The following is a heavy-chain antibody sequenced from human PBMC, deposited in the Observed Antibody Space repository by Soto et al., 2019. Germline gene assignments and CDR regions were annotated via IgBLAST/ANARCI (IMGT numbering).Heavy chain of an antibody. CDR2: ISAYDGKT. J-gene: IGHJ5*02. V-gene: IGHV1-18*01. D-gene: IGHD3-3*01. Sequence: QVQLVQPGAGVKKPGASGKVSCKASGYNFNIYGINWVRQAPGQGLELMGWISAYDGKTTYAEKFQGRVTMTTDASTSTAYMELRSLRSDDTAVYYCARDPHEYWTSYWFDPWGQGTLVTVSS. CDR3: ARDPHEYWTSYWFDP. CDR1: GYNFNIYG.